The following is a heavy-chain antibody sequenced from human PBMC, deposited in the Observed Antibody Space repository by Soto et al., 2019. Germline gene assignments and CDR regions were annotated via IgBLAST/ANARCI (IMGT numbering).Heavy chain of an antibody. V-gene: IGHV4-4*07. Sequence: PSETLSLTCYVSGASIDRFYWSWIRQPAGKGLEWIGHIYSTGLTNYNPSLRSRVTMSVDSPNRQFSLKSTSVTAADTAVYYCARDWELPRFDSWGPGTLVTVSS. CDR2: IYSTGLT. CDR3: ARDWELPRFDS. CDR1: GASIDRFY. J-gene: IGHJ4*02. D-gene: IGHD1-7*01.